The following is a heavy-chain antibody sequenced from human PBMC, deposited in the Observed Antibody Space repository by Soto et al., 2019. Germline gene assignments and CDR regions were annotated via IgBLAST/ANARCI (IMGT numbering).Heavy chain of an antibody. Sequence: EVQLVESGGGLVKPGGSLRLSCAASGFTFSNAWMSWVRQAPGKGLEWVGRIKSKTDGGTTDYAAPVKGRFTISRDDSKNTLYLQMNSLKTEDTAVYYCTTENMVRGSPRYYYYMDVWGKGTTVTVSS. J-gene: IGHJ6*03. CDR1: GFTFSNAW. CDR2: IKSKTDGGTT. CDR3: TTENMVRGSPRYYYYMDV. V-gene: IGHV3-15*01. D-gene: IGHD3-10*01.